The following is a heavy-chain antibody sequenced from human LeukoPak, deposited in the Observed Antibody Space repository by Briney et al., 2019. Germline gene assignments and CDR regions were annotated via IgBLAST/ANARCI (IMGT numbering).Heavy chain of an antibody. J-gene: IGHJ6*03. CDR2: INPNSGGT. Sequence: ASVKVSCKASGYTFTGYYMHWVRQAPGQGLEWMGWINPNSGGTNYAQKFQGRVTMTRDTSISTAYMELSRLRSDDTAVYYCARGSRDYDSSGYYTPRGYYYYMDVWGKGTTVTVSS. V-gene: IGHV1-2*02. CDR1: GYTFTGYY. CDR3: ARGSRDYDSSGYYTPRGYYYYMDV. D-gene: IGHD3-22*01.